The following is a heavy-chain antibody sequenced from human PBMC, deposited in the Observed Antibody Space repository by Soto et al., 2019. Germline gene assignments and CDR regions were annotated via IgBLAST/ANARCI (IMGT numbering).Heavy chain of an antibody. V-gene: IGHV1-69*13. Sequence: ASVKVSCKASGGTFSSYAISWVRQAPGQGLEWMGGIIPIFGTANYAQKFQGRVTITADESTSTAYMELSSLRSEDTAVYYCARNAFSTNGWFDPWGQGTLVTAPQ. CDR2: IIPIFGTA. D-gene: IGHD3-16*01. CDR3: ARNAFSTNGWFDP. CDR1: GGTFSSYA. J-gene: IGHJ5*02.